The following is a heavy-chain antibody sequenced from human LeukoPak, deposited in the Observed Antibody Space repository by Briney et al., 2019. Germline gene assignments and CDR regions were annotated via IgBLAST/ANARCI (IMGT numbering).Heavy chain of an antibody. Sequence: SETPSLTCTVSGGSISGYYWSWIRQPAGKGLEWIGRIYTSGSTNCNPSLKSRVTMSVDTSKNQFSLKLTSVTAADTAVYYCARMDSSPGDVWGKGTTVTVSS. CDR3: ARMDSSPGDV. CDR2: IYTSGST. CDR1: GGSISGYY. J-gene: IGHJ6*04. D-gene: IGHD6-19*01. V-gene: IGHV4-4*07.